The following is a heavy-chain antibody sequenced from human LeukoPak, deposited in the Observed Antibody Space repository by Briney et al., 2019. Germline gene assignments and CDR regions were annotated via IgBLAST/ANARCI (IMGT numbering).Heavy chain of an antibody. CDR1: GFTFSSYG. V-gene: IGHV3-33*06. Sequence: GGSLRLSCAASGFTFSSYGMHWVRQAPGKGLEWVAVIWYDGSNKYYADSVKGRFTISRDNSKNTLYLQMNSLRAEDTAVYYCANTVAPLGDVFDIWGKGTMVTVSS. CDR2: IWYDGSNK. J-gene: IGHJ3*02. D-gene: IGHD4-23*01. CDR3: ANTVAPLGDVFDI.